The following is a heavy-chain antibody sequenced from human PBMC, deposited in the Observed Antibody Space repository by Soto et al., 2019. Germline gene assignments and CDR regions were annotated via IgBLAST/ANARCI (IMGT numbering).Heavy chain of an antibody. CDR2: IYYSGST. CDR1: GGSISSSSYY. J-gene: IGHJ6*02. Sequence: SETLSLTCTVSGGSISSSSYYWGWIRQPPGKWLEWIGSIYYSGSTYYNPSLKSRVTISVDTSKNQFSLKLSSVTAADTAVYYCESMERYDSNYYYGMDVWGQGTTVTVSS. CDR3: ESMERYDSNYYYGMDV. V-gene: IGHV4-39*01. D-gene: IGHD3-22*01.